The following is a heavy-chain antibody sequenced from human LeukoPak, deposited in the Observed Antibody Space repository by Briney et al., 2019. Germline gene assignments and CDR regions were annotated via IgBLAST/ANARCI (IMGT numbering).Heavy chain of an antibody. CDR2: IKSKTDGGTT. Sequence: GGSLRLSCAASGFTFSNAWMSGVRQAPGKGREWVGRIKSKTDGGTTDYAAPVKGRFTISRDDSKNTLYLQMNSLKTEDTAVYYCTTDLNYYYYYMDVWGKGTTVTVSS. CDR3: TTDLNYYYYYMDV. CDR1: GFTFSNAW. V-gene: IGHV3-15*01. J-gene: IGHJ6*03.